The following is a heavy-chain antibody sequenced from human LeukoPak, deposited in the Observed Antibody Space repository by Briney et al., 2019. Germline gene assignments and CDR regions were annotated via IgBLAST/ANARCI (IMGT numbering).Heavy chain of an antibody. J-gene: IGHJ4*02. CDR1: GDIVSSNSAA. V-gene: IGHV6-1*01. D-gene: IGHD6-13*01. CDR2: TYYRSKWFN. CDR3: ARAAAAKGAFDY. Sequence: SQTLSLTCALSGDIVSSNSAAWNWIRQSPSRGLEWLGRTYYRSKWFNDYAVSVKSRITINPDTSKNQFSLQLNSVTPEDTAVYYCARAAAAKGAFDYWGQGTLVTVSS.